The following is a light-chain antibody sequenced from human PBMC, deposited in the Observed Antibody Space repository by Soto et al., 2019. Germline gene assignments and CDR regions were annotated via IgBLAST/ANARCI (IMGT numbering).Light chain of an antibody. CDR3: EQYNNWPIT. CDR2: GAS. J-gene: IGKJ5*01. Sequence: EIVLTQSPGTLSVSRGETATLSSRASQYIGSNLAWYQQTHGQAPGLXIYGASTRETGIPARFSCFGAGTECTRTISSLQSEDVAVYYCEQYNNWPITFGQGTRLEIK. V-gene: IGKV3-15*01. CDR1: QYIGSN.